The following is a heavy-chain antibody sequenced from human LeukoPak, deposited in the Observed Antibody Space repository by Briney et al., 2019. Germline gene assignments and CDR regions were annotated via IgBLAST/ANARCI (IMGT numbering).Heavy chain of an antibody. J-gene: IGHJ4*02. V-gene: IGHV3-30*18. CDR2: ISYDGSNK. CDR1: GFTFSSYG. CDR3: AKEKDRYSSSWSHFDY. D-gene: IGHD6-13*01. Sequence: GGSLRLSCAVSGFTFSSYGIHWVRQAPGKGQEWVAVISYDGSNKNYADSVKGRFTISRDNSKNTLYLQMNSLRAEDTAVYNCAKEKDRYSSSWSHFDYWGQGTLVTVSS.